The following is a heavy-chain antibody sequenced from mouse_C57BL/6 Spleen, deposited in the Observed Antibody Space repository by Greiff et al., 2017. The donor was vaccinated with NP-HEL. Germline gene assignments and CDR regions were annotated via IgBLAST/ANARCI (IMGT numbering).Heavy chain of an antibody. V-gene: IGHV1-64*01. CDR3: ARSGDDYDERRGYYFDY. Sequence: VQLHQPGAELVKPGASVKLSCKASGYTFTSYWMHWVKQRPGQGLEWIGMIHPNSGSTNYNEKFKSKATLTVDKSSSTAYMQLSSLTSEDSAVYYCARSGDDYDERRGYYFDYWGQGTTLTVSS. J-gene: IGHJ2*01. CDR2: IHPNSGST. CDR1: GYTFTSYW. D-gene: IGHD2-4*01.